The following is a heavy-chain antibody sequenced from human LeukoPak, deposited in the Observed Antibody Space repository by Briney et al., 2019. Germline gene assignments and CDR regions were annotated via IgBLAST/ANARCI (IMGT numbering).Heavy chain of an antibody. Sequence: PGGSLRLSCAASGFNVSNNYMSWVRQAPGKGLEWVSVIYRGGSTYYVDSVKGRFTMSRDNSKNTVYLQMDSLRAEDTAVYYCAKDRGIVVVVADHLFDYWGQGTLVTVSS. J-gene: IGHJ4*02. V-gene: IGHV3-53*01. CDR2: IYRGGST. D-gene: IGHD2-15*01. CDR1: GFNVSNNY. CDR3: AKDRGIVVVVADHLFDY.